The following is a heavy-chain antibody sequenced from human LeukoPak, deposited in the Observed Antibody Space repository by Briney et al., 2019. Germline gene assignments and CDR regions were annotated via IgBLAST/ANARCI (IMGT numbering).Heavy chain of an antibody. D-gene: IGHD1-26*01. CDR2: ISYDGSNK. CDR3: ARDEVGVGATHDY. V-gene: IGHV3-30*04. Sequence: GRSPRLSCAASGFTFSSYAMHWVRQAPGKGLEWVAVISYDGSNKYYADSVKGRFTISRDNSKNTLYLQMNSLRAEDTAVYYCARDEVGVGATHDYWGQGTLVTVSS. CDR1: GFTFSSYA. J-gene: IGHJ4*02.